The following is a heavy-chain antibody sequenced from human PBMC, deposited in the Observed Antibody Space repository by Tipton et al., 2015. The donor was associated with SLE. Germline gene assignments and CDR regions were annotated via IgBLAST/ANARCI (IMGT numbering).Heavy chain of an antibody. CDR3: ARARGVLGGSGWYFEL. CDR2: ISGSDGST. D-gene: IGHD1-26*01. V-gene: IGHV3-23*04. J-gene: IGHJ2*01. CDR1: RFTFSTYG. Sequence: QLVQSGGGVVQPGGSLRLSCAASRFTFSTYGMRWVRQSPEKGLEWVSSISGSDGSTYYADSVKGRFTISRDNSKNTLYLQMSSLRAEDTAVYYCARARGVLGGSGWYFELWGRGTLVTVSS.